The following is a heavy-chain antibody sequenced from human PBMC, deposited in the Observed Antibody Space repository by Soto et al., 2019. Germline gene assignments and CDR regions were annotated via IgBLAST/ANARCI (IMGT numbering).Heavy chain of an antibody. Sequence: GASGKVSCKASGYTFPNYGVSWVRQAPAQGLEWMGWISAYNGDTNYAQKVQGRVTMTTDTSTTTAYMELRSLRSDDTAVYYCARDMDPHCSSSRCFGNWSDPRGQGTLVTVSS. CDR3: ARDMDPHCSSSRCFGNWSDP. J-gene: IGHJ5*02. CDR2: ISAYNGDT. CDR1: GYTFPNYG. V-gene: IGHV1-18*01. D-gene: IGHD2-2*01.